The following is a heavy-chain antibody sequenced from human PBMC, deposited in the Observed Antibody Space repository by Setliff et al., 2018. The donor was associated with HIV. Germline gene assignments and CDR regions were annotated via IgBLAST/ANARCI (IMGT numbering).Heavy chain of an antibody. Sequence: PSETLSLTCTVSGGSISSGSYYWSWIRQPAGKGLEWIGHIYTSGSTNYNPSLKSRVTISADTSKNQFSLKLSSVTAADTALYYCARADSSTWSHYFDYWGQGTLVTVSS. D-gene: IGHD6-6*01. V-gene: IGHV4-61*09. CDR1: GGSISSGSYY. CDR3: ARADSSTWSHYFDY. J-gene: IGHJ4*02. CDR2: IYTSGST.